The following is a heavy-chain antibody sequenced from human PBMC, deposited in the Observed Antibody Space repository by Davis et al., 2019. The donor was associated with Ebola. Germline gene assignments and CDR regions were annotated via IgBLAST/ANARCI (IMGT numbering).Heavy chain of an antibody. Sequence: HTGGSLRLSCAASGFTFNNYYMHWVRQAPGKGLVWVARIKTDGSTTRYADSVKGRFTISRDNTKNTLYLQMNSLRGEDTAVYYCVRDTSHQLPHWLYYFYGMDVWGQGTTVTVSS. CDR3: VRDTSHQLPHWLYYFYGMDV. J-gene: IGHJ6*02. V-gene: IGHV3-74*01. CDR2: IKTDGSTT. D-gene: IGHD2-2*01. CDR1: GFTFNNYY.